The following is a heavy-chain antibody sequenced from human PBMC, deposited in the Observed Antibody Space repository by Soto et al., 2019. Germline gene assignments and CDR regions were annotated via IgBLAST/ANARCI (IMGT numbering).Heavy chain of an antibody. Sequence: GGSLRLSCAASGFTFSSYSMNWVRQAPGKGLEWVSSIRSSSSYIYYADSVKGRFTISRDNAKNSLYLQINSLRAEDTAVYYCASWGTLGRGSDDGGQGTLVTVSS. CDR3: ASWGTLGRGSDD. D-gene: IGHD3-16*01. V-gene: IGHV3-21*01. CDR2: IRSSSSYI. J-gene: IGHJ4*02. CDR1: GFTFSSYS.